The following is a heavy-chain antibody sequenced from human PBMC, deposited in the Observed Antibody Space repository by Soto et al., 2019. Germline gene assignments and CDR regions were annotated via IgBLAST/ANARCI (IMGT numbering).Heavy chain of an antibody. CDR1: GFIFRSYG. D-gene: IGHD2-21*02. CDR3: VREPVEYCRDDCSGRGWFDS. Sequence: PGGSLRLSCAASGFIFRSYGMHWVRQTPGKGLSWVAMIWYDGSKSDYGESVKGRFTISRDNSKNTLYLEMNSLRAEDTGIYFCVREPVEYCRDDCSGRGWFDSWGQGT. J-gene: IGHJ5*01. V-gene: IGHV3-33*01. CDR2: IWYDGSKS.